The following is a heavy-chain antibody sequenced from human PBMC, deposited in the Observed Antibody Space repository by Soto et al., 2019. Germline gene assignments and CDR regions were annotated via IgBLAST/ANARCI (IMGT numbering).Heavy chain of an antibody. D-gene: IGHD6-13*01. V-gene: IGHV3-33*01. CDR3: ARDIAAAGTSYYYYGMDV. Sequence: QVQLVESGGGVVQPGRSLRLSCAASGFTFSSYGMHWVRQAPGKGLEWVAVIWYDGSNKYYADSVKGRFTISRDNSKDTMDLQMNSLGAEDTAVYYCARDIAAAGTSYYYYGMDVWGQGTTVTVSS. J-gene: IGHJ6*02. CDR1: GFTFSSYG. CDR2: IWYDGSNK.